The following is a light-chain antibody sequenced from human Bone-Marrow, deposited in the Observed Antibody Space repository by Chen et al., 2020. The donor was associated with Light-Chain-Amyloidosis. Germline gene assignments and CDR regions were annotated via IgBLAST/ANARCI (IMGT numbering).Light chain of an antibody. CDR3: QVWDRSSDRPV. CDR2: DDS. Sequence: YVRTQPSSVSVAPGQTATIACGGNNIGSTSVHWYQQTPGQAPLLVVYDDSDRPSGIPERLSGSNSGNTATLTISRVEAGDEADDYCQVWDRSSDRPVFGGGTKLTVL. CDR1: NIGSTS. J-gene: IGLJ3*02. V-gene: IGLV3-21*02.